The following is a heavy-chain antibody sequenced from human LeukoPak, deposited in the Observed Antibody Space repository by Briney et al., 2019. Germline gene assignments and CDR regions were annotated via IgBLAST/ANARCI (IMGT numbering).Heavy chain of an antibody. D-gene: IGHD1-1*01. CDR2: IYYSGST. J-gene: IGHJ4*02. Sequence: SETLSLTCTVSGGSISSYYWSWIRQPPGKGLEWIGYIYYSGSTNYNPSLKSRVTISVDTSKNQFSLKLSSVTAADTAVYYCARGRGGEAGNVPTLGYWGQGTLVPVSS. CDR1: GGSISSYY. CDR3: ARGRGGEAGNVPTLGY. V-gene: IGHV4-59*12.